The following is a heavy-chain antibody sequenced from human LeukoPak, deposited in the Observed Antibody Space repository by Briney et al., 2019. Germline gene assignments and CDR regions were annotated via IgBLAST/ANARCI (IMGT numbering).Heavy chain of an antibody. CDR3: AKSSTRAYFDY. D-gene: IGHD6-13*01. CDR1: GGSFSGYY. V-gene: IGHV4-34*01. Sequence: ASETLSLTCAAYGGSFSGYYWSWIRQPPGKGLEWIGEINHSGSTNYNPSLKSRVTISVDTSKNQFSLKLSSVTAADTAVYYCAKSSTRAYFDYWGQGTLVTVSS. J-gene: IGHJ4*02. CDR2: INHSGST.